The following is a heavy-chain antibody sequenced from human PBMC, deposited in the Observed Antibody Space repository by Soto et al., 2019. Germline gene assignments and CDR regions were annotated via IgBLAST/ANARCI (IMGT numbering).Heavy chain of an antibody. D-gene: IGHD2-15*01. J-gene: IGHJ3*02. CDR3: AKDKRDIVVVVAATLYAFDI. CDR1: GFTFSSYA. V-gene: IGHV3-23*01. CDR2: ISGSGGST. Sequence: GGSLRLSCAASGFTFSSYAMSWVRQAPGKRLEWVSAISGSGGSTNYADSVMGRFTISRNNSKNTLYLQMNSLRAEDTAVYYCAKDKRDIVVVVAATLYAFDIWGQGTMVTVSS.